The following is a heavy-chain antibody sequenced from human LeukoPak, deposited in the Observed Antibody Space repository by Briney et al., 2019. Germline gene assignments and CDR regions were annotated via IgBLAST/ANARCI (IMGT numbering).Heavy chain of an antibody. CDR2: IYSGGST. D-gene: IGHD3-22*01. CDR3: ARERAEGPNYYDSSGYYYSSWFDP. J-gene: IGHJ5*02. Sequence: GGSLRLSCAASGFTFNDYTMHWVRQAPGKGLEWVSVIYSGGSTYYADSVKGRFTISRDNSKNTLYLQMNSLRAEDTAVYYCARERAEGPNYYDSSGYYYSSWFDPWGQGTLVTVSS. V-gene: IGHV3-53*01. CDR1: GFTFNDYT.